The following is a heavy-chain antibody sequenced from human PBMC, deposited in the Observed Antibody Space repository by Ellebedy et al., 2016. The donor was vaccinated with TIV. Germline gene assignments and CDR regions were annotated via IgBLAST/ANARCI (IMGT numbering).Heavy chain of an antibody. CDR2: INPNSGGT. CDR1: GYTFTGYY. V-gene: IGHV1-2*02. CDR3: ARTMDGYSYGPVEY. Sequence: ASVKVSCXASGYTFTGYYMHWVRQAPGQGLEWMGWINPNSGGTNYAQKFQGRVTMTRDTSISTAYMELSRLRSDDTAVYYCARTMDGYSYGPVEYWGQGTLVTVSS. D-gene: IGHD5-18*01. J-gene: IGHJ4*02.